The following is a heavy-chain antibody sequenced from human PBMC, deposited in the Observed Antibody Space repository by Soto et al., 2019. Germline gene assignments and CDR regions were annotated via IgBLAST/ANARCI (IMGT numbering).Heavy chain of an antibody. CDR2: IYPGDSDT. Sequence: PGESLKISCKGSGYSFTSYWIGWVRQMPGKGLEWMGIIYPGDSDTRYSPSFQGQVTISADKSISTAYLQWSSLKASDTAMYYCARWHYDFWSTGDSLYYFDYWGQGTLVTVSS. V-gene: IGHV5-51*01. J-gene: IGHJ4*02. D-gene: IGHD3-3*01. CDR3: ARWHYDFWSTGDSLYYFDY. CDR1: GYSFTSYW.